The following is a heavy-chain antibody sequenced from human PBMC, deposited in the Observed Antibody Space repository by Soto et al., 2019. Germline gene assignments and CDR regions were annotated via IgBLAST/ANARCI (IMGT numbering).Heavy chain of an antibody. CDR3: ASAYGSGSYYLDY. D-gene: IGHD3-10*01. J-gene: IGHJ4*02. Sequence: PSETLSLTCTVSGGSISSYYWSWIRQPPGKGLEWIGDIYYSGSTNYNPSLKSRVTISVDTSKNQFSLKLSSVTAADTAVYYCASAYGSGSYYLDYWGQGTLVTVSS. CDR1: GGSISSYY. CDR2: IYYSGST. V-gene: IGHV4-59*12.